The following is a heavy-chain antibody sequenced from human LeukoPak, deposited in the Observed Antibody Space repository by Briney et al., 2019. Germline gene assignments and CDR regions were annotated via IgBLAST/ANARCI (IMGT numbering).Heavy chain of an antibody. CDR3: ARRPGHTWDVGNWFDP. V-gene: IGHV4-39*01. D-gene: IGHD1-26*01. CDR1: GVFIRTNNYF. CDR2: ISYNAIT. Sequence: SETLSLTCSVSGVFIRTNNYFWGWIRQPPGMGLEWIGSISYNAITYYDPSLKSRATVSVDTSKNQFSLNLRSVTAADTAIYYCARRPGHTWDVGNWFDPWGQGTLVTVSS. J-gene: IGHJ5*02.